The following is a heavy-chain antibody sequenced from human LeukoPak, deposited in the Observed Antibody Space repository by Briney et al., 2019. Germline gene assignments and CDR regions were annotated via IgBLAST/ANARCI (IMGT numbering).Heavy chain of an antibody. D-gene: IGHD3-3*01. CDR2: INLNSGDT. Sequence: GASVKVSCKASGYTFTGYYMHWVRQAPGQGLEWMGWINLNSGDTNYAQIFQGRVTMARDTSISTAYMELNSLRSDDTAVYYCAKADFGVVIGTLDYWGQGTLVTVSS. V-gene: IGHV1-2*02. CDR3: AKADFGVVIGTLDY. CDR1: GYTFTGYY. J-gene: IGHJ4*02.